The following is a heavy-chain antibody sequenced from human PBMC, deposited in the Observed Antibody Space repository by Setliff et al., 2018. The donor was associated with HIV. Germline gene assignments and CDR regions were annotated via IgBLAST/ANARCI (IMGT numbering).Heavy chain of an antibody. D-gene: IGHD3-3*01. CDR2: IYYSGST. V-gene: IGHV4-39*01. CDR3: ARHRRWSGYYMESNWFDP. Sequence: SETLSLTCTVSGGSISSSSYYWGWIRQPPGKGLEWIGSIYYSGSTYYNPSLKSRVTISVDTSKNQFSLKLSSVTAADTAVYYCARHRRWSGYYMESNWFDPWGQGTLVTVSS. J-gene: IGHJ5*02. CDR1: GGSISSSSYY.